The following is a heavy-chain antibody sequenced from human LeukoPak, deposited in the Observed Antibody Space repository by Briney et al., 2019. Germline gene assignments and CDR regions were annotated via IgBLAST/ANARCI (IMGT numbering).Heavy chain of an antibody. J-gene: IGHJ4*02. CDR2: INPNSGGT. Sequence: GASVKVSCKASGYTFTGYYMHWVRQAPGQGLEWMGWINPNSGGTNYAQKFQGRVTMTRDTSISTAYMELSRLRSDGTAVYYCARDLPAYSNYFPYFDYWGQGTLVTVSS. CDR1: GYTFTGYY. CDR3: ARDLPAYSNYFPYFDY. V-gene: IGHV1-2*02. D-gene: IGHD4-11*01.